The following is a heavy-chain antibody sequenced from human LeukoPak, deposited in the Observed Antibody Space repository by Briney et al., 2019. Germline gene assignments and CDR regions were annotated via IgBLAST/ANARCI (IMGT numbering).Heavy chain of an antibody. V-gene: IGHV1-69*04. CDR1: GGTFSSYA. CDR2: IIPIFGIA. Sequence: SVKVSCTASGGTFSSYAISWVRQAPGQGLEWMGRIIPIFGIANYAQKFQGRVTITADKSTSTAYMELSSLRSEDTAVYYCARDSFYYDSSDPSHFDYWGQGTLVTVSS. J-gene: IGHJ4*02. CDR3: ARDSFYYDSSDPSHFDY. D-gene: IGHD3-22*01.